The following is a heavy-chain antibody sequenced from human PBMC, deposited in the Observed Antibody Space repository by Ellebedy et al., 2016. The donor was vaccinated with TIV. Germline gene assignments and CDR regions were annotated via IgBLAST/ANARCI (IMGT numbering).Heavy chain of an antibody. CDR2: INTNTGNP. D-gene: IGHD6-13*01. Sequence: AASVKVSCKASGYTFTSYAMNWVRQAPGQGLEWMGWINTNTGNPTYAQGFTGRFVLSLDTSVSTAYLQISSLKAEDTAVYYCARGAAAGFFWYFDLWGRGTLVTVSS. V-gene: IGHV7-4-1*02. CDR3: ARGAAAGFFWYFDL. CDR1: GYTFTSYA. J-gene: IGHJ2*01.